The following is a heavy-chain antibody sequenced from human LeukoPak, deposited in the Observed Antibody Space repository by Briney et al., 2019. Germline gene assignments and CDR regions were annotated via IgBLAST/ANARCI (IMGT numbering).Heavy chain of an antibody. V-gene: IGHV1-46*01. J-gene: IGHJ3*02. CDR2: INPSGGST. CDR1: GYTFTSYY. D-gene: IGHD1-26*01. Sequence: ASVKVSCKASGYTFTSYYMHWVRQAPGQGLEWMGIINPSGGSTSYAQKFQGRVTMTRDTSTSTVYMELSSLRSEDTAVYYCATGLYGMRRWLHKRELDIWGQGTMVTVSS. CDR3: ATGLYGMRRWLHKRELDI.